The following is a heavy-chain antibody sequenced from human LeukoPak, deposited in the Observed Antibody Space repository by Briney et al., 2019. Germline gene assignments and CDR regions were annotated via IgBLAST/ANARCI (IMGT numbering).Heavy chain of an antibody. D-gene: IGHD3-9*01. CDR2: IRTTAEGAKYA. CDR1: GSSFTDYP. V-gene: IGHV3-48*02. CDR3: ATDQRYAFDY. J-gene: IGHJ4*02. Sequence: GGSLRLSCATSGSSFTDYPMNWVRQAPGKGLEWISNIRTTAEGAKYAYYADSVKGRVTISRDDGKNTLYLHMNSLRDDDTAVYYCATDQRYAFDYWGQGILVTVSS.